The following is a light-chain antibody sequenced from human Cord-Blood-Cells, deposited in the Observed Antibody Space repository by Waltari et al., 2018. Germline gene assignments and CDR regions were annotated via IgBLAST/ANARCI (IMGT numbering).Light chain of an antibody. V-gene: IGLV2-14*01. Sequence: QSALTQPASVSGSPGQSITISCTGTSSDVGGYNYVSWYQQHPGKAPKRMIYDVSNRPSGVSNRFPGSKSGNTASLTISGLQAEDEADYYCSSYTSSSTLVFGGGTKLTVL. CDR2: DVS. CDR3: SSYTSSSTLV. J-gene: IGLJ2*01. CDR1: SSDVGGYNY.